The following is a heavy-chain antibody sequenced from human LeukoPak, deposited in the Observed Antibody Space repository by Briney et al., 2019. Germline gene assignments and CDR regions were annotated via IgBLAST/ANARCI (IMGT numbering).Heavy chain of an antibody. CDR1: GYSISSGYY. Sequence: SETLSLTCTVSGYSISSGYYWGWIRQPPGKGLEWIGSIYHSGSTYYNPSLKSRVTISVDTSKNQFSLKLSSVTAADTAVYYCARIPSGVYFDWLQSYFDYWCQGTLVTVSS. J-gene: IGHJ4*02. V-gene: IGHV4-38-2*02. CDR2: IYHSGST. CDR3: ARIPSGVYFDWLQSYFDY. D-gene: IGHD3-9*01.